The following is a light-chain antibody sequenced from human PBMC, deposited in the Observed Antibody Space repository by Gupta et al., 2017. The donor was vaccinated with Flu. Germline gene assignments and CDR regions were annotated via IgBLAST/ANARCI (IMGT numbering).Light chain of an antibody. CDR1: SSVVGGSKR. J-gene: IGLJ3*02. CDR2: KIT. Sequence: ISCIGDSSVVGGSKRGAQQEEGPGRAHNLNVNKITQRPSGVRVPISSSKSGNTASLTVSGLKAEDEADYYCPAHAGSNKWVFGGGTRLTVL. V-gene: IGLV2-8*01. CDR3: PAHAGSNKWV.